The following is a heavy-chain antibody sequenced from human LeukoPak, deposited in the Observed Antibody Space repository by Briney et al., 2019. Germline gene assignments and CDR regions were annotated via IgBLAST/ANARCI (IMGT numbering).Heavy chain of an antibody. CDR3: ARDSGYSYADDY. CDR2: ITYNSGTI. J-gene: IGHJ4*02. V-gene: IGHV3-48*02. D-gene: IGHD5-18*01. CDR1: GFTFRSYA. Sequence: GGSLRLSCAASGFTFRSYAMQWVRQAPGKGLEWVAYITYNSGTIFYADSVKGRFTISRDNAKDSLYLQMSSLRDEDTAVYYCARDSGYSYADDYWGQGTLVTVSS.